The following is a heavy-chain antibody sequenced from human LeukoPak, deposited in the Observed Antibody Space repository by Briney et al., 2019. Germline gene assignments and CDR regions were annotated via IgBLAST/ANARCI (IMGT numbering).Heavy chain of an antibody. Sequence: ASVTVSCKASGYTFTSYAISWVRQAPGEGLEWMGWISAYNGYTNYAQNLQGRVTMTTDTSTSTAYMELTSLRSDDTAVYYCARAIARDVYNINWFDPWGQGTLVTVSS. CDR1: GYTFTSYA. CDR2: ISAYNGYT. J-gene: IGHJ5*02. D-gene: IGHD5-24*01. CDR3: ARAIARDVYNINWFDP. V-gene: IGHV1-18*01.